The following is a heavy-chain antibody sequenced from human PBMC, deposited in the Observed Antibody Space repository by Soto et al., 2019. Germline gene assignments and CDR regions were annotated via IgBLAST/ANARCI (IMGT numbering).Heavy chain of an antibody. V-gene: IGHV3-23*01. CDR1: ESTSRNYA. Sequence: PGGSLRPSCAPSESTSRNYAMSWLRQAPGKGLEWVSTTFAGGGSTYYADSVKGRFTISRDNSKNILFLQMDSLRAEDTAVYFCAKDLIRGDGYIDFDYWGQGTLVTVSS. CDR3: AKDLIRGDGYIDFDY. D-gene: IGHD3-10*01. CDR2: TFAGGGST. J-gene: IGHJ4*02.